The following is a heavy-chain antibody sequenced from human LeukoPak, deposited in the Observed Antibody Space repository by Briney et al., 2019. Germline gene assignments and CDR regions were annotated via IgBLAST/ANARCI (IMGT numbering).Heavy chain of an antibody. J-gene: IGHJ3*02. CDR2: ISAYNGNT. Sequence: GASVKVSCKASGYTFTSYGISWVRQAPGQGLEWMGWISAYNGNTNYAQKLQGRVTMTTDTSTSTAYMELRSLRSDDTAVYYCATDMELELPDDAFDIWGQGTMVTVSS. D-gene: IGHD1-7*01. V-gene: IGHV1-18*01. CDR3: ATDMELELPDDAFDI. CDR1: GYTFTSYG.